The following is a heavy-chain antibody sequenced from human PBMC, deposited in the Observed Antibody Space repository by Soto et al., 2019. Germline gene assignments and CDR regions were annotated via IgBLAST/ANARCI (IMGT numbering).Heavy chain of an antibody. Sequence: EVQVLESGGGLVQPGGSLRLSCAASGFTFSNYAMAWVRQAPGKGLEWVSVVSARGDSTNYADSVKGRFSISRDNSKNSLYLQMKSLRAEDTAVYYCAKRTLTAPFPFDYWGPGTLVTFSS. CDR1: GFTFSNYA. J-gene: IGHJ4*02. V-gene: IGHV3-23*01. CDR3: AKRTLTAPFPFDY. CDR2: VSARGDST.